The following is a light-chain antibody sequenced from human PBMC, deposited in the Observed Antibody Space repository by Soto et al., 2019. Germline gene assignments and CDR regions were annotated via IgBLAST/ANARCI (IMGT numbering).Light chain of an antibody. CDR3: CSYTTSNTRQIV. J-gene: IGLJ1*01. Sequence: LTQPASVSGAPGPSVTISFTGTNSDVVGYNYVSWYQQQPGKAPKFMIYDVTNRPSGVSNRFSGSKSGNTASLTISGLQAEDEADYYCCSYTTSNTRQIVFGTGTKVTVL. V-gene: IGLV2-14*01. CDR2: DVT. CDR1: NSDVVGYNY.